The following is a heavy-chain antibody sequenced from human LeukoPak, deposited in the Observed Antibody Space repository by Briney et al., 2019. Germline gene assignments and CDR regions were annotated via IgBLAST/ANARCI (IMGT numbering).Heavy chain of an antibody. D-gene: IGHD3-3*01. J-gene: IGHJ6*04. CDR2: IRSKAYGGTT. CDR1: GFTFGDYA. CDR3: TRAGRSYYYGMDV. Sequence: HPGGSLRLSCTASGFTFGDYAMSWVRQAPGKGLEWVGFIRSKAYGGTTEYAASVKGRFTILRDDSKSIAYLQMNSLKTEDTAVYYCTRAGRSYYYGMDVWGKGTTVTVSS. V-gene: IGHV3-49*04.